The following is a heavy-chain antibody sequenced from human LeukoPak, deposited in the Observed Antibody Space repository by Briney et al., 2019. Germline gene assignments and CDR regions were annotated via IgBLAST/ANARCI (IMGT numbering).Heavy chain of an antibody. D-gene: IGHD2-2*01. Sequence: GASVKVSCKVSGYTLTELSMHWVRQAPGKGLEWMGGFDPEDGETIYAQKFQGRVTMTEDTSTDIAYMELSSLRSEDTAVYYCATTVDYCSSTSCHYYFDYWGQGTLVTVSS. CDR1: GYTLTELS. V-gene: IGHV1-24*01. CDR2: FDPEDGET. CDR3: ATTVDYCSSTSCHYYFDY. J-gene: IGHJ4*02.